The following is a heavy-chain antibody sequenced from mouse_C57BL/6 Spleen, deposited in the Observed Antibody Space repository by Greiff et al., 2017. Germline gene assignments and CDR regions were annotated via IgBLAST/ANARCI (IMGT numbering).Heavy chain of an antibody. V-gene: IGHV1-64*01. CDR1: GYTFTSYW. D-gene: IGHD1-1*01. CDR2: IHPNSGST. Sequence: VQLQQSGAELVKPGASVKLSCKASGYTFTSYWMPWVKQRPGQGLEWVGMIHPNSGSTNYNEKFKSKATLTVDKSSSTAYMQLSSLTSEDSAVXYCAREKVLRDYYAMDYWGQGTSVTVSS. J-gene: IGHJ4*01. CDR3: AREKVLRDYYAMDY.